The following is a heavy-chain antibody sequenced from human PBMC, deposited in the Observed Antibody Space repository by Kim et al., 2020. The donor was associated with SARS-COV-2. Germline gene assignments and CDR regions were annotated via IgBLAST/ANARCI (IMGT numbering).Heavy chain of an antibody. D-gene: IGHD7-27*01. CDR3: ARGWSGVVPSPILGIGPHYDYYAMDV. Sequence: SETLSLTCAVYVGSLSGYRWSWVRQPPGKGLGWIGEINHSGTTNYNPSLKSRVAISVDTSKNQFSLKLNSVTAADTSVYFCARGWSGVVPSPILGIGPHYDYYAMDVWGRGTAVIVSS. J-gene: IGHJ6*02. V-gene: IGHV4-34*01. CDR1: VGSLSGYR. CDR2: INHSGTT.